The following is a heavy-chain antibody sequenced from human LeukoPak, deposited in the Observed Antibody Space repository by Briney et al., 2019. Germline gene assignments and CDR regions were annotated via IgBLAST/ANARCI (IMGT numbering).Heavy chain of an antibody. CDR2: NVGGSGNT. CDR1: GFTSTSSA. V-gene: IGHV1-58*02. CDR3: AAEFTVPEMALAR. D-gene: IGHD5-24*01. J-gene: IGHJ4*02. Sequence: SVKVSCKASGFTSTSSAMQWVRQARGHRLEWIEWNVGGSGNTNYAQKFQERVTITRDMSTSTAYMELSSLTTEYTSVYYCAAEFTVPEMALARWGQGTLVTVSS.